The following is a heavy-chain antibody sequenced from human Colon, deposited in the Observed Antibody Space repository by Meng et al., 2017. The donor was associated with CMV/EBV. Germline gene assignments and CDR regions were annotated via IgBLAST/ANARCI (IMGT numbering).Heavy chain of an antibody. CDR1: GYTFTGFH. D-gene: IGHD6-13*01. CDR3: ARDERRIAAAGLTDY. CDR2: INPKSVGR. J-gene: IGHJ4*02. Sequence: ASVKVSCKASGYTFTGFHIHWVRQAPGQGLEWMGWINPKSVGRDYAQKFQGRVTMTRDTSISTAYMELSRLRSDDTAVYYCARDERRIAAAGLTDYWGQGTLVTVSS. V-gene: IGHV1-2*02.